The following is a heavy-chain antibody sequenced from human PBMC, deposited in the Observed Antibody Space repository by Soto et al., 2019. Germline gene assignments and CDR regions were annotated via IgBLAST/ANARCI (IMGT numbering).Heavy chain of an antibody. Sequence: PSETLSLTCTVSGGSVSSGSYYWSWIRQPPGKGLEWIGYIYYSGSTNYNPSLKSRVTISVDTSKNQFSLKLSSVTAADTAVYYCARVPPPNSSSWYELALNNYYYYYYMDVWGKGTTVTVSS. CDR2: IYYSGST. D-gene: IGHD6-13*01. CDR3: ARVPPPNSSSWYELALNNYYYYYYMDV. V-gene: IGHV4-61*01. CDR1: GGSVSSGSYY. J-gene: IGHJ6*03.